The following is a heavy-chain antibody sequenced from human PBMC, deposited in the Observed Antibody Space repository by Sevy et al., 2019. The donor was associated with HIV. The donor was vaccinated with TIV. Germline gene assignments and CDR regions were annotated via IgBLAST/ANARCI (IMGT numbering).Heavy chain of an antibody. Sequence: GGSLRLSCEVSGFTFSSYAMSWVRQAPGKGLEWVSRSSGSGTSAYYADSVKGRFTVSRDNSRNTLFLEMNDLRVEDTAIYSRAKAKRFDSSSWFDSWGQGTLVTVSS. J-gene: IGHJ5*01. CDR1: GFTFSSYA. CDR3: AKAKRFDSSSWFDS. V-gene: IGHV3-23*01. CDR2: SSGSGTSA. D-gene: IGHD3-22*01.